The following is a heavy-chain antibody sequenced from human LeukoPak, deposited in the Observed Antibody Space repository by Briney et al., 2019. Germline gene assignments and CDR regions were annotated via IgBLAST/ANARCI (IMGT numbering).Heavy chain of an antibody. V-gene: IGHV4-39*01. CDR1: GASISSYSYY. J-gene: IGHJ4*02. D-gene: IGHD3-9*01. CDR2: MYYSGST. CDR3: ARHSRYYDILTGYFY. Sequence: SETLSLTCTVSGASISSYSYYWGWIRQPPGKGLEWIGSMYYSGSTYYNPSLKSRVTISVDTSKNQSSLKLSSVTAADTAVYYCARHSRYYDILTGYFYWGQGTLVTVSS.